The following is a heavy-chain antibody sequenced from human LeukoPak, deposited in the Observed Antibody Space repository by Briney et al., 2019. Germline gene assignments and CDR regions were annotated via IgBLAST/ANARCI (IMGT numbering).Heavy chain of an antibody. J-gene: IGHJ4*02. Sequence: GRSLRLSCAASGFTFRGNGMHWVRQAPGKGLEWVAIIWYDGSNRYYADSVKGRFTISRDNSKNTLFLQMHSLTAEDTAVYYCARDQGTSVTAMVGGHFDYWGPGTLVIVSS. CDR2: IWYDGSNR. D-gene: IGHD4-17*01. CDR3: ARDQGTSVTAMVGGHFDY. CDR1: GFTFRGNG. V-gene: IGHV3-33*01.